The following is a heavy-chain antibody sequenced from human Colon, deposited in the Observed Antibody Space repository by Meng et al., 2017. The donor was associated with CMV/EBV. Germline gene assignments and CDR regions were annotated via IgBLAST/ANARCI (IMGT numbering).Heavy chain of an antibody. Sequence: QAPGKGVEWVSSTTGSGDTTYYADSVKARFTISRDNSKNTLSLQMNSLRAEDTATYYCTKGRGLLASASNYWGQGTLVTVSS. D-gene: IGHD1-26*01. CDR3: TKGRGLLASASNY. J-gene: IGHJ4*02. CDR2: TTGSGDTT. V-gene: IGHV3-23*01.